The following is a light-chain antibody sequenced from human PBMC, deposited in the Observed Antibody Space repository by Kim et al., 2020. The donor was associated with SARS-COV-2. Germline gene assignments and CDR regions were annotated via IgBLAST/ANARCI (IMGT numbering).Light chain of an antibody. V-gene: IGKV3-20*01. J-gene: IGKJ1*01. CDR2: GAS. CDR3: QHYGSTPRT. CDR1: QSVKNNY. Sequence: EIVLTQSPGTLSLSPGERASLSCRASQSVKNNYLAWCQQKPGQAPRLLIYGASIRATAIPDRFSGSGSGTDFTLTISRLEPEDFALYYCQHYGSTPRTFGPGTKVDIK.